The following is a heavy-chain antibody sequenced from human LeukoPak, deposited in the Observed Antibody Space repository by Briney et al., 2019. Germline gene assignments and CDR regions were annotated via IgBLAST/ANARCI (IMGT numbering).Heavy chain of an antibody. CDR1: GFTFGNYG. V-gene: IGHV3-30*18. Sequence: GRSLRLSCAACGFTFGNYGMHWVRQGPGKGLKWMAIISYDGSNKYYADSVKGRFTISRDNSKNTLYLQMNSPRAEHTAVYYSAQAPYYFAYWGQGNLVTASS. CDR2: ISYDGSNK. CDR3: AQAPYYFAY. J-gene: IGHJ4*02.